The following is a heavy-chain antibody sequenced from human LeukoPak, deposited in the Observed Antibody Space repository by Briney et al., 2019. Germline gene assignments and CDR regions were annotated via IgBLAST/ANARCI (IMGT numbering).Heavy chain of an antibody. CDR2: FDPEDGQK. CDR3: ARASGYCSIPSCYLPGYYYYYMDV. J-gene: IGHJ6*03. CDR1: GYSATQLS. D-gene: IGHD2-2*01. V-gene: IGHV1-24*01. Sequence: ASVKVSCKGSGYSATQLSMHWVRQIPGKGLEWMGGFDPEDGQKIYAQKFQGRVTMTRDTSISTAYMELSRLRSDDTDVYDCARASGYCSIPSCYLPGYYYYYMDVWGKGTTVTVSS.